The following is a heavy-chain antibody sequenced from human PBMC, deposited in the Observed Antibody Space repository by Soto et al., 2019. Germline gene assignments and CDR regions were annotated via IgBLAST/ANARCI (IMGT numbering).Heavy chain of an antibody. CDR1: GYSFTNYW. CDR3: ARHSYSSRFGGMDV. D-gene: IGHD6-19*01. V-gene: IGHV5-10-1*01. CDR2: IDPSDSYT. Sequence: VEALKISCKGSGYSFTNYWIIWVRQMPGKGLEWMGRIDPSDSYTNYSPSFQGHVTISADKSISTAYLQWSSLKASDTAMYYCARHSYSSRFGGMDVWGQGTTVTVSS. J-gene: IGHJ6*02.